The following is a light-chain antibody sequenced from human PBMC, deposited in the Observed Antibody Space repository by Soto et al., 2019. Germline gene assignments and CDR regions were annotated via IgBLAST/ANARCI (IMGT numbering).Light chain of an antibody. J-gene: IGKJ2*01. CDR2: WAS. Sequence: DIVMTQSPDSLAVSLGERATINCKSSQSVLYNSNNKNYLAWYQHKPGQPPRLLIYWASTRESGVPDRFSGSGSGTDFILTSSSLQAEDVAVYYCQQYYETPHTFGQGTKLEIK. V-gene: IGKV4-1*01. CDR3: QQYYETPHT. CDR1: QSVLYNSNNKNY.